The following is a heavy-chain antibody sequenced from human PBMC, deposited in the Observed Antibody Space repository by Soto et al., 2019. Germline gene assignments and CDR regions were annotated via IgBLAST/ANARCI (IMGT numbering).Heavy chain of an antibody. CDR2: ISYDGSNK. Sequence: QVQLVESGGGVVQPGRSLRLSCAACGFTCSSYGMHWVRQAPGKGLEWVAVISYDGSNKYYADSVKGRFTISRDNSKNALSQQMNSLRAGDTALYYCAKDHPRIEVAGYFDYWGQGTLYTVSS. CDR1: GFTCSSYG. V-gene: IGHV3-30*18. D-gene: IGHD6-19*01. J-gene: IGHJ4*02. CDR3: AKDHPRIEVAGYFDY.